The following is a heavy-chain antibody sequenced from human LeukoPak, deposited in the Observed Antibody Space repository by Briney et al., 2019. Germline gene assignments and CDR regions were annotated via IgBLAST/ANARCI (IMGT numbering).Heavy chain of an antibody. Sequence: GASVKVSCKASGGTFSSYAISWVRQAPGQGLEWRGGIIPIFGTANYAQKFQGRVTITTDESTSTAYMELSSLRSEDTAVYYCASVGSGSYSYDYWGQGTLVTVSS. V-gene: IGHV1-69*05. CDR2: IIPIFGTA. CDR1: GGTFSSYA. D-gene: IGHD1-26*01. CDR3: ASVGSGSYSYDY. J-gene: IGHJ4*02.